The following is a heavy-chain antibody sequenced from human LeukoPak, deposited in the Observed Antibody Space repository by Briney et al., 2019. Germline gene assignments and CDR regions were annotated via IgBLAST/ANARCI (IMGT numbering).Heavy chain of an antibody. CDR2: IWSDGTNQ. CDR3: ARDAQRGFDYSNSLEN. Sequence: PGRSLRLSCAAAGFTFNHYGVHWVRQAPGKGLEWVAVIWSDGTNQYYADSVKGRFAISRDDSGNTVYLQMNSLRPEDTGVYYCARDAQRGFDYSNSLENWGQGTPVTVST. D-gene: IGHD4-11*01. V-gene: IGHV3-33*01. J-gene: IGHJ4*02. CDR1: GFTFNHYG.